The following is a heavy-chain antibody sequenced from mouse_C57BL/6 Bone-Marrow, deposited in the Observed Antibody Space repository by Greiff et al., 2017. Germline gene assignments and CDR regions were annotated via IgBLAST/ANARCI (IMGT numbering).Heavy chain of an antibody. V-gene: IGHV5-12*01. J-gene: IGHJ4*01. CDR1: GFTFSDYY. Sequence: EVQLMESGGGLVQPGGSLKLSCAASGFTFSDYYMYWVRQTPEKRLEWVAYISNGGGSTYYPDTVKGRFTISRDNAKNTLYLQMSRLKSEDTAMYYCARHHLYYGSSRYYAMDYWGQGTSVTVSS. CDR3: ARHHLYYGSSRYYAMDY. D-gene: IGHD1-1*01. CDR2: ISNGGGST.